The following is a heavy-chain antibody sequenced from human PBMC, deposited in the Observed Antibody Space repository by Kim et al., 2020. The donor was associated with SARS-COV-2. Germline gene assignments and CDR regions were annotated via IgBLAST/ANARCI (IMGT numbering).Heavy chain of an antibody. J-gene: IGHJ6*02. D-gene: IGHD6-13*01. CDR2: ISYDGSNK. Sequence: GGSLRLSCAASGFTFSSYAMHWVRQAPGKGLEWVAVISYDGSNKYYADSVKGRFTISGDNSKNTLYLQMNSLRAEDTAVYYCARPSPPSRFSSSWYNYGMDVWGQGTTVTVSS. CDR3: ARPSPPSRFSSSWYNYGMDV. CDR1: GFTFSSYA. V-gene: IGHV3-30*04.